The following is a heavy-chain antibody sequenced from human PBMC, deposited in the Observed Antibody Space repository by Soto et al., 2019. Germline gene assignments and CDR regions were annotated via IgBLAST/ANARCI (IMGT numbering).Heavy chain of an antibody. V-gene: IGHV3-30-3*01. J-gene: IGHJ5*02. CDR3: ARDRIVVVTASFDP. Sequence: QVQLVESGGGVVQPGRSLRLSCAASGFTFSSYAMHWVRQAPGKGLEWVAVISYDGSNKYYADSVKGRFTISRDNSKNTLYLQMNSLRAEDMAVYYCARDRIVVVTASFDPWGQGTLVTVSS. CDR1: GFTFSSYA. D-gene: IGHD2-21*02. CDR2: ISYDGSNK.